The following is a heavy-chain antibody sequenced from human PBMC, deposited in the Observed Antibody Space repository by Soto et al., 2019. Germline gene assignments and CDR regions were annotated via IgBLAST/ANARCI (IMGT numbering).Heavy chain of an antibody. CDR3: ERLTKYQLLGPPFAY. J-gene: IGHJ4*02. CDR2: IYYSGST. D-gene: IGHD2-2*01. Sequence: QLQLQESGPGLVKPSETLSLTCTVSGGSISSSSYYWGWIRQPPGKGLEWIGSIYYSGSTYYNPSLKSRVTTSGDTSKNQFTLKLSSLTAADTAVYYCERLTKYQLLGPPFAYWGQGTLVTVSS. CDR1: GGSISSSSYY. V-gene: IGHV4-39*01.